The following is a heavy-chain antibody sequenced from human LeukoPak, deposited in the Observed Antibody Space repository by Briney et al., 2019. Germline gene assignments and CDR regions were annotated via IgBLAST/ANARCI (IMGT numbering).Heavy chain of an antibody. D-gene: IGHD3-3*01. CDR2: IIPILGIA. Sequence: GASVKVSCKASGGTFSSYAISWVRQAPGQGLEWMGRIIPILGIANYAQKFQGRVTITADKFTSTAYMELSSLRPEDTAVYYCARDLEPAYYDFWSGYVPEYFQHWGQGTLVTVSS. V-gene: IGHV1-69*04. CDR3: ARDLEPAYYDFWSGYVPEYFQH. CDR1: GGTFSSYA. J-gene: IGHJ1*01.